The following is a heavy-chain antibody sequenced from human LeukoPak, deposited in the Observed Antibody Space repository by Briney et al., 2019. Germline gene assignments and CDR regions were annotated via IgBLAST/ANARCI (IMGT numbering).Heavy chain of an antibody. CDR2: INTGSTTI. V-gene: IGHV3-48*01. CDR3: ARDSSVCAFDV. CDR1: GFTFSPYT. Sequence: PGRSLRLSCAASGFTFSPYTMHWFRQPPGKGLEWISYINTGSTTIYYADSVKGRFTISRDNAKNSLDLQLNSLRAEDTAVYYCARDSSVCAFDVWGQGTMVTVSS. J-gene: IGHJ3*01. D-gene: IGHD6-6*01.